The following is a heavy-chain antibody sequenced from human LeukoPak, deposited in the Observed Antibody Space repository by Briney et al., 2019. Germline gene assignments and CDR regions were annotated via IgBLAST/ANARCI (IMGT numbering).Heavy chain of an antibody. D-gene: IGHD2-21*01. CDR1: GGSISSSNW. Sequence: SETLSLTCAVSGGSISSSNWWSWVRQPPGKGLEWIGEINHSGSTNYNPSLKSRVTISVDTSKNQFSLKLSSVTAADTAVYYCARGLVVAGDRRHNYYMDVWGKGTTVTVSS. CDR3: ARGLVVAGDRRHNYYMDV. V-gene: IGHV4-4*02. CDR2: INHSGST. J-gene: IGHJ6*03.